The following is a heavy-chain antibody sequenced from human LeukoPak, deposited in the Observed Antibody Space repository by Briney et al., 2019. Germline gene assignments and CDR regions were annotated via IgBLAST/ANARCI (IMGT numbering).Heavy chain of an antibody. CDR2: INHSGST. J-gene: IGHJ4*02. V-gene: IGHV4-34*01. CDR3: ARASPSRYCSSTSCYGYSYGSHGSPLDY. CDR1: GGSFSGYY. D-gene: IGHD2-2*01. Sequence: SETLSLTCAVYGGSFSGYYWSWIRQPPGKGLEWIGEINHSGSTNYNPPLTSRVTISVATSKNQFSLKLSSVTAADTAVYYCARASPSRYCSSTSCYGYSYGSHGSPLDYWGQGTLVTVSS.